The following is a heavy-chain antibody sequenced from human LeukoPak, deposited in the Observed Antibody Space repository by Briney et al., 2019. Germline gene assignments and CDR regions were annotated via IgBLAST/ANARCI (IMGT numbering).Heavy chain of an antibody. CDR1: GFIFSTYW. D-gene: IGHD1/OR15-1a*01. V-gene: IGHV3-7*01. Sequence: GGSLRLSCAASGFIFSTYWMSWVRQAPGKGLEWVANIRQDGNKIYYVDSVKGRFTISRDNAKNSLSLQMNSLGAEDTAVYYCARHIPRGNNYFDCWGQGTLVTVSS. CDR2: IRQDGNKI. CDR3: ARHIPRGNNYFDC. J-gene: IGHJ4*02.